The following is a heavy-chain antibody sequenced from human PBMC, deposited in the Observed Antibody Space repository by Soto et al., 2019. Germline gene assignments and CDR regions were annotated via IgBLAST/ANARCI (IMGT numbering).Heavy chain of an antibody. D-gene: IGHD6-19*01. Sequence: GGSLRLSCAASGFTFSDHYMDWVRQAPGKGLEWVGRIRNKPNSYITEYAASVKGRFTISRDDSKNSLYLQMSSLKTEDTAVYYCAIVEYSSGWYFDSWGRGTLVTVSS. CDR3: AIVEYSSGWYFDS. CDR2: IRNKPNSYIT. CDR1: GFTFSDHY. V-gene: IGHV3-72*01. J-gene: IGHJ4*02.